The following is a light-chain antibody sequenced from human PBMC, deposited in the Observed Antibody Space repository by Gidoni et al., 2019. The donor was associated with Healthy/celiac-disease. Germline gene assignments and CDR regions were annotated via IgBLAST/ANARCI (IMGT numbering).Light chain of an antibody. V-gene: IGKV1-33*01. CDR1: QDISNY. CDR2: EAS. Sequence: DIQMTQSPSSLSASVGDRVTITCQASQDISNYLNWYQQKPGKAPTLLIYEASTLETGVPSRFSGSGSGTDFTSTISSLQPEDIVTYYCQQYDNLPPFTFGPGTKVDIK. J-gene: IGKJ3*01. CDR3: QQYDNLPPFT.